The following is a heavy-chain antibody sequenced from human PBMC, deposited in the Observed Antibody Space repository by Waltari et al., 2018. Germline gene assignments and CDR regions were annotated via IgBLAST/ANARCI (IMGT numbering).Heavy chain of an antibody. CDR1: GFTFSSYG. V-gene: IGHV3-33*08. J-gene: IGHJ3*02. CDR3: TRAPYSSSAFDI. D-gene: IGHD2-21*01. Sequence: QVQLVESGGGVVQPGRSLRLSCAASGFTFSSYGMHWVRQAPGKGLEGVAVRWYDGSNKYYADSVKGRFTISRDDSKNIAYLQMNSLKTEDTAVYYCTRAPYSSSAFDIWGQGTMVTVSS. CDR2: RWYDGSNK.